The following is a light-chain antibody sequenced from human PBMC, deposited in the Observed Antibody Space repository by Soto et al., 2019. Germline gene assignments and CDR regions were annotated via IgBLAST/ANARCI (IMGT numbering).Light chain of an antibody. CDR1: NIGRKS. V-gene: IGLV3-21*02. CDR3: QLWDSNSDHVV. Sequence: SYELTQPPSVSVAPGQTASITCGGTNIGRKSVHWYQQKQGQAPVVVVYDDRDRPSGIPERFSGSNSGNTAALTISRVEAGDEADYYCQLWDSNSDHVVFGGGTKLTVL. J-gene: IGLJ2*01. CDR2: DDR.